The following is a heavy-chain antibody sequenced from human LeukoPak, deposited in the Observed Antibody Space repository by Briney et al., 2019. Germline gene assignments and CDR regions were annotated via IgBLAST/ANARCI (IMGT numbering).Heavy chain of an antibody. V-gene: IGHV3-30*04. J-gene: IGHJ6*03. CDR2: ISYDGSNK. CDR1: GFTFSSYA. CDR3: ARKRDYYYYMDV. Sequence: GGSLRLSCAASGFTFSSYAMHWVRQAPGKGLEWVAVISYDGSNKYYADSVKGRFTISRDNSKNTLYLQMNSLRAEDTAVYYCARKRDYYYYMDVWGKGTTVTVSS.